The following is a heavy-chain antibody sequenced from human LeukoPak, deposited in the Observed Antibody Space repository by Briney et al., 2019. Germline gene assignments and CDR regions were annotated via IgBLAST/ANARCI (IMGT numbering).Heavy chain of an antibody. CDR1: GGSISSYY. V-gene: IGHV4-59*08. CDR3: ARQPGLLWFGELVFDI. D-gene: IGHD3-10*01. Sequence: SETLSLTCTVSGGSISSYYWSWIRQPPGKGLEWIGYIYYSGSTNYNPSLKSRVTISVDTSKNQFSLKLSSVTAADTAVYYCARQPGLLWFGELVFDIWGQGTMVTVSS. CDR2: IYYSGST. J-gene: IGHJ3*02.